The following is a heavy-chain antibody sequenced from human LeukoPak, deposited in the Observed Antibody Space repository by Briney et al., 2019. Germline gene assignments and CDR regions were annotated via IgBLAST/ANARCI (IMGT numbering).Heavy chain of an antibody. CDR2: IYYSGST. CDR1: GGSISSYY. D-gene: IGHD2-15*01. V-gene: IGHV4-59*01. Sequence: SETLSLTCTVSGGSISSYYWSWIRQPPGKGLEWIGYIYYSGSTNYNPSLKSRVTISVDTSKNQFSLKLSSVTAADTAVYYCASLIGYCSGGSCPSWFDPWGQGTLVTVSS. J-gene: IGHJ5*02. CDR3: ASLIGYCSGGSCPSWFDP.